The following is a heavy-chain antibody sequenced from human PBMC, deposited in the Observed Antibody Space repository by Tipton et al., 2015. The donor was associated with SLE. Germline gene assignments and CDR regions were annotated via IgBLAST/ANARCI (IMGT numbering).Heavy chain of an antibody. CDR1: GGSFNGYY. V-gene: IGHV4-34*01. D-gene: IGHD3-16*01. J-gene: IGHJ4*02. CDR2: INHSGST. Sequence: TLSLTCAVYGGSFNGYYWSWIRQPPGKGLEWIGEINHSGSTNYNPSLKSRVTISVDTSKNQFSLKLSSVTAADTAVYFCARDQVGVGDFDYWGQGTLVTVSS. CDR3: ARDQVGVGDFDY.